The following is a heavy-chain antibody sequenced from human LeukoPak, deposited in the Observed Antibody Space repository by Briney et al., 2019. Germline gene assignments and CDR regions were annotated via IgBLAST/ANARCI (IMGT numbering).Heavy chain of an antibody. V-gene: IGHV3-23*01. Sequence: GGSLRLSCAASGFTFINYALSWVRQAAGKGLEWVATISASGAATYYTDPVKGRVTISRDTSKNTLFLQMNSLRDEDTASYYCQFRCRAAFYWRQGTLVTLSS. J-gene: IGHJ4*02. CDR1: GFTFINYA. D-gene: IGHD3-3*02. CDR2: ISASGAAT. CDR3: QFRCRAAFY.